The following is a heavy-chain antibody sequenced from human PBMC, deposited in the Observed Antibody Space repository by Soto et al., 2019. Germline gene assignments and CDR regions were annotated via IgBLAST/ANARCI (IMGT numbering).Heavy chain of an antibody. CDR2: ISAYNGNT. CDR1: GYTFTSYG. Sequence: GASVKVSCKASGYTFTSYGISRVRQAPGQGLEWMGWISAYNGNTNYAQKLQGRVTMTTDTSTSTAYMELRSLRSDDTAVYYCARENYGSGSYGYYYYMDVWGKGTPVTVSS. CDR3: ARENYGSGSYGYYYYMDV. J-gene: IGHJ6*03. V-gene: IGHV1-18*01. D-gene: IGHD3-10*01.